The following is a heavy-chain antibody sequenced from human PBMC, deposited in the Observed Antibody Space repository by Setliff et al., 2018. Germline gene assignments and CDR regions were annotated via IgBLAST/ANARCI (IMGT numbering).Heavy chain of an antibody. Sequence: SETLSLTCAVYGGSFSGYYWSWIRQPPGKGLEWIGEINHSGSTNYNPSLKSRVTISVDTSKNQSSLKLTSVTAADAPVYYCANSAYLRELDYWGPGTLVTVPS. J-gene: IGHJ4*02. CDR3: ANSAYLRELDY. D-gene: IGHD1-26*01. V-gene: IGHV4-34*01. CDR1: GGSFSGYY. CDR2: INHSGST.